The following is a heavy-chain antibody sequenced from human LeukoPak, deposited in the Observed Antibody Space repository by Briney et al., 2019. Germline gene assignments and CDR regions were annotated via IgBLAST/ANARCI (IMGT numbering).Heavy chain of an antibody. Sequence: KPSETLSLTCAVYGGSFSGYYWSWIRQPPGKGLEWIGEINHSGSTNYSPSLKSRVTISVDTSKNQFSLKLSSVTAAGTAVYYCASKVGTLYFDYWGQGTLVTVSS. J-gene: IGHJ4*02. CDR3: ASKVGTLYFDY. D-gene: IGHD1-26*01. CDR2: INHSGST. CDR1: GGSFSGYY. V-gene: IGHV4-34*01.